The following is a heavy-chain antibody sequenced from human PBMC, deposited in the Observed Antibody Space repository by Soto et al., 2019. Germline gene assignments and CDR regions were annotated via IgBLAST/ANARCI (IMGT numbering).Heavy chain of an antibody. CDR2: IYSGGST. CDR1: GFTVSSNY. CDR3: AREKYGVYDTGEIDAFDI. J-gene: IGHJ3*02. V-gene: IGHV3-66*01. D-gene: IGHD5-12*01. Sequence: PGGSLRLSCAASGFTVSSNYMSWVRQAPGKGLEWVSVIYSGGSTYYADSVKGRFTISRDNSKNTLYLQMNSLRAEDTAVYYCAREKYGVYDTGEIDAFDIWSLGTMVTVSS.